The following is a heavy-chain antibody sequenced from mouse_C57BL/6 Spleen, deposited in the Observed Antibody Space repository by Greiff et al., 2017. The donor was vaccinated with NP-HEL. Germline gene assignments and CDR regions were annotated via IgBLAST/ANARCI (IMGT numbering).Heavy chain of an antibody. CDR2: INPSTGGT. CDR1: GYSFTGYY. J-gene: IGHJ2*01. Sequence: EVQVVESGPELVKPGASVKISCKASGYSFTGYYMNWVKQSPEKSLEWIGEINPSTGGTTYNQKFKAKATLTVDKSSSTAYMQLKSLTSEDSAVYYCARGSNFDYWGQSTTLTVSS. CDR3: ARGSNFDY. D-gene: IGHD5-1*01. V-gene: IGHV1-42*01.